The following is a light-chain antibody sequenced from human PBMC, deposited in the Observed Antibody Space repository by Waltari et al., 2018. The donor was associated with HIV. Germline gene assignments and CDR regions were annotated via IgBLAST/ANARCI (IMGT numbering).Light chain of an antibody. V-gene: IGLV1-47*01. Sequence: QSVLTQPPSASGTPGQSVTISCSGSDSYIRNSYVYWYQQLPGTAPKLIIHRNKQRPSGVPDRLSGSKSGTAASLVIRGLRSEDAAYYHCAAWDDSLDGPVVFGGGTKLTVL. CDR2: RNK. J-gene: IGLJ2*01. CDR3: AAWDDSLDGPVV. CDR1: DSYIRNSY.